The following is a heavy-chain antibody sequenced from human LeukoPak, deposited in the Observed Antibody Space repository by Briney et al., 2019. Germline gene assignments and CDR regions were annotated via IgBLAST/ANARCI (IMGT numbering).Heavy chain of an antibody. D-gene: IGHD3-16*02. CDR1: GFTFSSYA. J-gene: IGHJ4*02. CDR2: ISGSGGST. Sequence: GGSLRLSCAASGFTFSSYAMSWVRQAPGKGLEWVSAISGSGGSTYYADSVKGRFTISRDNSKNTLYLQMNSLRAEDTAVYYCAKDRRITSGGVIDPFDYWGQGALVTVSS. CDR3: AKDRRITSGGVIDPFDY. V-gene: IGHV3-23*01.